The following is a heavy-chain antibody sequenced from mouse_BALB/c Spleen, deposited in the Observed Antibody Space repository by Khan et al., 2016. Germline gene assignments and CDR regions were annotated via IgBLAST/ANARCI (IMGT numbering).Heavy chain of an antibody. D-gene: IGHD1-1*01. J-gene: IGHJ1*01. Sequence: QVQLQQSGAELVRPGTSVKISCKASGYTFTNYWLGWVKQRPGHGLEWIGDIYPGGGYTNYNEKFKGKATLTADTSSSTAYMQLSSLTSEDSAVYFGARFDYGSSYWYFDVWGAGTTVTVSS. CDR1: GYTFTNYW. CDR3: ARFDYGSSYWYFDV. V-gene: IGHV1-63*02. CDR2: IYPGGGYT.